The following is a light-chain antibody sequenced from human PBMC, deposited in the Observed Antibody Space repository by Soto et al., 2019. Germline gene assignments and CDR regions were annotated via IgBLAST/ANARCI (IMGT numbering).Light chain of an antibody. CDR1: SSDVGGYNY. CDR2: EVN. Sequence: QSALTQPASVSGSPGQSITISCTGTSSDVGGYNYVSWYQQHPGKAPKLMIYEVNNRPSGVSNRFSGSKSGNTASLTISGLQAEDEAEYYCSSFTSTSTYVFGTGTKLTVL. J-gene: IGLJ1*01. CDR3: SSFTSTSTYV. V-gene: IGLV2-14*01.